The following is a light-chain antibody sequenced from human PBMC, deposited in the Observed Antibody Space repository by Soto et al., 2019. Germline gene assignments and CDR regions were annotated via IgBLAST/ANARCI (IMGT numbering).Light chain of an antibody. J-gene: IGLJ3*02. Sequence: QSVLTQPPSVSAAPGQKVTISCSGSSSNIGSDFVSWYQQLPGTAPQLLIYENNKRPSGIPDRFSGSKSATSATLGITGLQTGDEADYYCAAWDTCLSGGVFGGGTQLTVL. CDR3: AAWDTCLSGGV. CDR2: ENN. V-gene: IGLV1-51*02. CDR1: SSNIGSDF.